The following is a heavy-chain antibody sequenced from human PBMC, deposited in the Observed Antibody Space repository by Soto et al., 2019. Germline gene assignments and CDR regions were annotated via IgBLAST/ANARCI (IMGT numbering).Heavy chain of an antibody. CDR1: GGSISSDGFY. CDR2: IFYSGTI. Sequence: VQLQESGPRLVKPSQTLSLTCTVSGGSISSDGFYWSWTRQHPGKGLEWIGYIFYSGTIYYNPSLKSRVTISVDSSKNQFSLKWTSVTAADTAVYYCSREGRINKSDLDYWGQGTLVTVSS. V-gene: IGHV4-31*03. J-gene: IGHJ4*02. CDR3: SREGRINKSDLDY.